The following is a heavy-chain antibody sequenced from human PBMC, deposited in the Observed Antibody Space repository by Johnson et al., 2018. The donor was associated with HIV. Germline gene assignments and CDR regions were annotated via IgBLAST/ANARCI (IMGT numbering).Heavy chain of an antibody. Sequence: QVQVVESGGGVVQPGRSLRLSCAASGFTFSSYGMHWVRQAPGKGLEWVVFIRYDGSNKYYADSVKGRFTISRDNSKNTLYLQMNSLRAEDTAVYYCAKDMVRGFWGDAFDIWGQGTMVTVSS. J-gene: IGHJ3*02. CDR3: AKDMVRGFWGDAFDI. D-gene: IGHD3-10*01. CDR2: IRYDGSNK. V-gene: IGHV3-30*02. CDR1: GFTFSSYG.